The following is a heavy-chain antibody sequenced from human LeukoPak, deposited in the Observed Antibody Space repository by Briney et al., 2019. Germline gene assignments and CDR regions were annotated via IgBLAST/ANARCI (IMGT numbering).Heavy chain of an antibody. CDR2: INHSGST. V-gene: IGHV4-34*01. J-gene: IGHJ4*02. Sequence: SETLSLTCAVYGGSFSGYYWSWIRQPPGKGLEWIGEINHSGSTNYNPSLKSRVTISVDTSKNQFSLKLSSVTAADTAVYYCARRVGYVWGSYRSAFDYWGQGTLVTVSS. D-gene: IGHD3-16*02. CDR1: GGSFSGYY. CDR3: ARRVGYVWGSYRSAFDY.